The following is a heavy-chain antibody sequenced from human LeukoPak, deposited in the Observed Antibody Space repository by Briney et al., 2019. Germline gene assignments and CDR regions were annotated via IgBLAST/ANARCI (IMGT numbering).Heavy chain of an antibody. CDR3: ARDSGWFRFDS. J-gene: IGHJ4*02. Sequence: GGSLRLSCAASRFSFSSYWMTWVRQAPGKGLEWVANIKEDGSDKYYVDSVKGRFTISRDNAKNSLYLQMNSLRAEDTAVYYCARDSGWFRFDSWGQGTLVTVSS. CDR2: IKEDGSDK. D-gene: IGHD6-13*01. CDR1: RFSFSSYW. V-gene: IGHV3-7*03.